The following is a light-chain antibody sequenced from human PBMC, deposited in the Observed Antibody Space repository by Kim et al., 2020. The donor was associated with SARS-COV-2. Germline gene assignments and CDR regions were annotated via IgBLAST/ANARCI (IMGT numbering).Light chain of an antibody. CDR2: RNS. V-gene: IGLV1-47*01. CDR1: SSNIGSYY. CDR3: AAWNDSLSGPIYV. Sequence: VTISCSGSSSNIGSYYVYWDQQLPGTAPKLLIYRNSQRPSGVPDRFSGSKSGTSASLAISGLRSEDEADYYCAAWNDSLSGPIYVFGTGTKVTVL. J-gene: IGLJ1*01.